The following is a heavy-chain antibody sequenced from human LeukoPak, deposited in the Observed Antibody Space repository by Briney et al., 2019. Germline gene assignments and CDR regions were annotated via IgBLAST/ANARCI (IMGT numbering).Heavy chain of an antibody. V-gene: IGHV3-23*01. D-gene: IGHD2/OR15-2a*01. CDR1: GFTFSDYY. J-gene: IGHJ4*02. Sequence: PGGSLRLSCAASGFTFSDYYMSWIRQAPGKGLEWVSAISGSGGSTYYADSVKGRFTISRDNSKNTLYLQMNSLRAEDTAVYYCAKDFSPNDYWGQGTLVTVSS. CDR2: ISGSGGST. CDR3: AKDFSPNDY.